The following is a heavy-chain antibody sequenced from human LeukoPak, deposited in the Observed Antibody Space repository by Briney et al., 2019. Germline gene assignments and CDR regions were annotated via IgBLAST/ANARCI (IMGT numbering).Heavy chain of an antibody. CDR1: GGTFSSYA. CDR3: ARGFGGYSSDSSSSFRDYYYMDV. V-gene: IGHV1-69*13. Sequence: EASVKVSCKASGGTFSSYAISWVRQAPGQGLEWMGGIIPIFGTANYAQKFQGRVTITADESTSTAYMELSSLRSEDTAVYYCARGFGGYSSDSSSSFRDYYYMDVWGKGTTVTVSS. J-gene: IGHJ6*03. D-gene: IGHD6-13*01. CDR2: IIPIFGTA.